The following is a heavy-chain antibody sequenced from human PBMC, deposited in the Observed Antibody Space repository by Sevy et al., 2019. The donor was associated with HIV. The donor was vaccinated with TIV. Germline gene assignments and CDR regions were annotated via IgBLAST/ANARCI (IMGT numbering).Heavy chain of an antibody. V-gene: IGHV1-2*02. D-gene: IGHD5-18*01. CDR1: GYTFTGYY. Sequence: DAVKVSCKASGYTFTGYYMHWIRQAPRQGLEWRGWINPNSSGTNYAQKFQGRVTMSRDTSISTAYMDLSRLRSDDTAVYYCARGAPDARRTHNTQAFDIWGQGTMVIVSS. CDR2: INPNSSGT. CDR3: ARGAPDARRTHNTQAFDI. J-gene: IGHJ3*02.